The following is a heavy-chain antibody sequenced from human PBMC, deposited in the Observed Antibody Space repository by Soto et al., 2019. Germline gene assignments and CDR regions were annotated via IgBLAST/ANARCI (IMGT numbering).Heavy chain of an antibody. CDR3: ARVGGYCSAGRCYPWRGMDV. J-gene: IGHJ6*02. CDR2: INHSGST. D-gene: IGHD2-15*01. Sequence: SETLSLTCAVYGGSPSGYYWSWIRQPPGKGLEWIGEINHSGSTNYNPSLKSRVTISVDTSKNQFSLKLSSVTAADTAVYYCARVGGYCSAGRCYPWRGMDVWGQGTTVTVSS. V-gene: IGHV4-34*01. CDR1: GGSPSGYY.